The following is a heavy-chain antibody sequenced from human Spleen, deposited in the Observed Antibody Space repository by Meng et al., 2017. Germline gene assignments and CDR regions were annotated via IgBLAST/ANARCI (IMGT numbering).Heavy chain of an antibody. V-gene: IGHV3-73*02. D-gene: IGHD6-19*01. CDR2: IITKTNNYAT. Sequence: EVVGVECGGGVVPPGGSLHLSCAASGFIFSGSDQHWVRQASGKGLEWVVRIITKTNNYATAYAASVKGRFTISRDDSLTTAYLQMNSLRSEDTALYYCTVYITGHIWGRGTMVTVSS. CDR3: TVYITGHI. J-gene: IGHJ3*02. CDR1: GFIFSGSD.